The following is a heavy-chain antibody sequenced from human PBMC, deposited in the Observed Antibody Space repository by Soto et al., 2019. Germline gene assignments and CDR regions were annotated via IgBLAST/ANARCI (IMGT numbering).Heavy chain of an antibody. V-gene: IGHV1-3*01. Sequence: QVQLVQSGAEVKKPGASVKVSCKASGYTFTSYAMHWVRQAPGQRLEWMGWINAGNGNTKYSQKFQGRVTITRDTSQSTAYMELSSLRSEDTALYYCSRSESGYCTYSVCYPYFDYWGQGTLVTVSS. CDR1: GYTFTSYA. CDR2: INAGNGNT. CDR3: SRSESGYCTYSVCYPYFDY. J-gene: IGHJ4*02. D-gene: IGHD2-8*01.